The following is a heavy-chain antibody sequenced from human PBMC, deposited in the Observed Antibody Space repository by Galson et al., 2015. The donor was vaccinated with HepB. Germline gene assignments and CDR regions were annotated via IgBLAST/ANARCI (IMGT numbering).Heavy chain of an antibody. CDR3: ARDRSTAGLFSAEGGETEYFQH. Sequence: CAISGDSVSSNSAAWNWIRQSPSRGLEWLGRTYYRSKWYNDYAVSVKSRITINPDTSKNQFSLRLNSVTPEDTAVYYCARDRSTAGLFSAEGGETEYFQHWGQGTLVTVSS. J-gene: IGHJ1*01. D-gene: IGHD6-19*01. CDR1: GDSVSSNSAA. V-gene: IGHV6-1*01. CDR2: TYYRSKWYN.